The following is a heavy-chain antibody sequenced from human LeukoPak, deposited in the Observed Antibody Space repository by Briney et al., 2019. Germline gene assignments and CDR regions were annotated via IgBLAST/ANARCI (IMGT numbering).Heavy chain of an antibody. V-gene: IGHV4-39*01. Sequence: SETLSLTCTVSGGSISSSSYYWGWIRQPPGKGLEWIGSIYYSGSTHYNPSPKSRVTISVDTSKNQFSLKLSSVTAADTAVYYCASGGWYAYYFDYWGQGTLVTVSS. J-gene: IGHJ4*02. CDR2: IYYSGST. CDR1: GGSISSSSYY. CDR3: ASGGWYAYYFDY. D-gene: IGHD6-19*01.